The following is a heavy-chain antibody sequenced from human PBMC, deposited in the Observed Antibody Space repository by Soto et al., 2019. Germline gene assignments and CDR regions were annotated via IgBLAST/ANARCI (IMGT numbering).Heavy chain of an antibody. CDR3: AHGGWHFGYFFDF. CDR2: IYWEGDQ. D-gene: IGHD6-19*01. Sequence: QITLKESGPTLVKPTQTLTLTCTLSGFSLNTGGAAVGWIRQPPGKALEWLALIYWEGDQRYSPSLKSRLRITKDTSRNQVVLTMTDMDPADTATYYCAHGGWHFGYFFDFWGQGTLVTVSS. CDR1: GFSLNTGGAA. J-gene: IGHJ4*02. V-gene: IGHV2-5*02.